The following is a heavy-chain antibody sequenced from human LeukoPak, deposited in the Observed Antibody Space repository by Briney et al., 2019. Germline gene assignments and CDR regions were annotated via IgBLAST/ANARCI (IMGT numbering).Heavy chain of an antibody. V-gene: IGHV4-34*01. Sequence: NPSETLSLTCAVYGGSFSGYYWSWIRQPPGKGLEWIGEINHSGSTYYNPSLKSRVTISVDTSKNQFSLKLSSVTAADTAVYYCARGARYSSGWFDYWGQGTLVTVSS. CDR3: ARGARYSSGWFDY. J-gene: IGHJ4*02. CDR1: GGSFSGYY. CDR2: INHSGST. D-gene: IGHD6-19*01.